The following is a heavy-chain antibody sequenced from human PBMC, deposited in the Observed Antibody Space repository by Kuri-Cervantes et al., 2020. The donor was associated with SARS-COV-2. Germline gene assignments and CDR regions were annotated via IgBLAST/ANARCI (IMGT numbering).Heavy chain of an antibody. CDR1: GGSITSHY. D-gene: IGHD2-15*01. CDR2: IYYSGST. CDR3: ARGGGFLGILRRKNWFDP. Sequence: GSLRLSCTVSGGSITSHYWNWIRQSPGRGLEWIGYIYYSGSTNYNPSLKSRVTISVDTSKNQFSLKLSSVTAADTAVYYCARGGGFLGILRRKNWFDPWGQGTLVTVSS. J-gene: IGHJ5*02. V-gene: IGHV4-59*11.